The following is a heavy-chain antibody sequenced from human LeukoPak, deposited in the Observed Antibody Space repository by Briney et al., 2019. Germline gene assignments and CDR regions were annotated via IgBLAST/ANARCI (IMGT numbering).Heavy chain of an antibody. Sequence: XXMXXVRQXPXXGLEWVSAISGSGGSTYYADSVKGRFTISRDNSKNTLYLQMNSLRAEDKAVYYCAKIQPSNWEGGYWGQGTLVTVSS. D-gene: IGHD7-27*01. CDR2: ISGSGGST. V-gene: IGHV3-23*01. CDR3: AKIQPSNWEGGY. J-gene: IGHJ4*02. CDR1: XX.